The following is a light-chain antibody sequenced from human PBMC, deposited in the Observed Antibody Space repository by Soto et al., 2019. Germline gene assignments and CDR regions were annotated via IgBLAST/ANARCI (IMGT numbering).Light chain of an antibody. V-gene: IGLV1-51*01. J-gene: IGLJ1*01. Sequence: QSVLTQPPSVSAAPGQKVTISCSGSSSNIGTNYVAWYQHLPGTAPTLLIYDNNNRYPGVPDRFSGSKSGTSATLGITGLQTEDEADYYCCSYAGSYTYVFGTGTKLTVL. CDR1: SSNIGTNY. CDR2: DNN. CDR3: CSYAGSYTYV.